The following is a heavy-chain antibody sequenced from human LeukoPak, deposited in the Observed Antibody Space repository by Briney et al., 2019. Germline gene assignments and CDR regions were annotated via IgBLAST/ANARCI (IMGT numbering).Heavy chain of an antibody. CDR3: ARSDVATWYFDL. J-gene: IGHJ2*01. Sequence: KPSETLSLTCAVYGGSFSGYYWSWIRQPPGKGLEWIGEINHSGSTNYNPSLKSRVTISVDTSKNQFSLKLSSVTAADTAVYYCARSDVATWYFDLWGRGTLVTVSS. CDR2: INHSGST. CDR1: GGSFSGYY. V-gene: IGHV4-34*01. D-gene: IGHD3-16*01.